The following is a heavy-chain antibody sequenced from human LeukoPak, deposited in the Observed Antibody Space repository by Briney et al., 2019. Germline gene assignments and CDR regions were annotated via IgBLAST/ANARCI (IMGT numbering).Heavy chain of an antibody. V-gene: IGHV1-18*01. CDR3: ARRGIVGATNDY. D-gene: IGHD1-26*01. CDR2: ISAYNGNT. Sequence: ASVKVSCKASGYTFTSYGISWVRQAPGQGLEWMGWISAYNGNTNYAQKLQGRVTMTRDTSTSTVYMELSSLRSEDTAVYYCARRGIVGATNDYWGQGTLVTVSS. J-gene: IGHJ4*02. CDR1: GYTFTSYG.